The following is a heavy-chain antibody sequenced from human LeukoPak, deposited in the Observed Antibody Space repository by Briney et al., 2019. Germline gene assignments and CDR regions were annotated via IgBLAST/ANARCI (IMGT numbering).Heavy chain of an antibody. J-gene: IGHJ6*02. CDR3: ARRGITISGVLVYHYSGLDV. D-gene: IGHD3-3*01. V-gene: IGHV3-7*02. CDR1: GFTFRSHW. Sequence: AGGSLRLSCAGSGFTFRSHWMNWVRQAPGKGLEWVASIKDDGSEKHFLDSVNGRFAISRDNAKNSLYLQMSSLRVEDTAVYYCARRGITISGVLVYHYSGLDVWGQGTTVTVSS. CDR2: IKDDGSEK.